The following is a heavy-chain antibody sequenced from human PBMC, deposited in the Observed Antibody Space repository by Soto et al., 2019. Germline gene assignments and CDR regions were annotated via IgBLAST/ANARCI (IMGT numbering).Heavy chain of an antibody. D-gene: IGHD6-19*01. CDR3: AKQQWLVSHFDY. J-gene: IGHJ4*02. V-gene: IGHV3-23*01. CDR2: ISGSGGST. CDR1: GFTFSSYT. Sequence: PGGSLRLSCAASGFTFSSYTMSWVRQAPGKGLEWVSAISGSGGSTYYADSVKGRFTISRDNSKNTLYLQMNSLRAEDTAVYYCAKQQWLVSHFDYWGQGTLVTVSS.